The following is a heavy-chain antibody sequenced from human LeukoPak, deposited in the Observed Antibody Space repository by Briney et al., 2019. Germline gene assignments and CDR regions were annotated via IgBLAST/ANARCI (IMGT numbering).Heavy chain of an antibody. CDR2: TYYSETT. D-gene: IGHD2-2*01. CDR3: ARVGYCSSTSCYEDY. J-gene: IGHJ4*02. V-gene: IGHV4-39*07. Sequence: SDTVSLTCTVSGCSISSSSYYWVWLRQPPGKGLEWIGSTYYSETTYYNPSLKSRGTMSVETSKKQYSLKLSSVTGADTAVYYWARVGYCSSTSCYEDYWGEGTLVTVSS. CDR1: GCSISSSSYY.